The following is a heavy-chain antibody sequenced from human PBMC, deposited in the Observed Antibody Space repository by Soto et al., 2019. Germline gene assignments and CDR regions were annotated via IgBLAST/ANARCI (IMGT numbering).Heavy chain of an antibody. CDR2: IIPIFGTA. V-gene: IGHV1-69*13. CDR3: ARAPYCGGDCYYFDY. D-gene: IGHD2-21*02. J-gene: IGHJ4*02. CDR1: GGTFSSYA. Sequence: SVKVSCKASGGTFSSYAISWVRQAPGQGLEWMGGIIPIFGTANYAQKFQGRVTITADESTSTAYMELSSLRSEDTAVYYCARAPYCGGDCYYFDYWGQGTLVTVSS.